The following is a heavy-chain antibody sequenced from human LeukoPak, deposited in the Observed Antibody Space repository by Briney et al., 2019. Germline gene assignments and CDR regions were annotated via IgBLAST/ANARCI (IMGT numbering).Heavy chain of an antibody. CDR1: GFTFSSYS. V-gene: IGHV3-48*02. CDR2: ITTRSSVV. Sequence: GGSLRLSCAASGFTFSSYSMNWVRQAPGQGLEWVSSITTRSSVVYADSVKGRFTISRDNAKNSLYLQMNSLRDEDTALYYCARVAVPLSASGGYDRDYWGQGTLVTVSS. D-gene: IGHD3-10*01. J-gene: IGHJ4*02. CDR3: ARVAVPLSASGGYDRDY.